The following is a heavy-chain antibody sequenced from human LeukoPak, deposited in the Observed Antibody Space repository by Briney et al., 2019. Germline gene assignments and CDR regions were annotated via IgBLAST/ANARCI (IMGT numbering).Heavy chain of an antibody. CDR3: ARGFLGGTDQYFDS. V-gene: IGHV3-23*01. CDR2: IGGGGPTT. CDR1: GFTFSTYA. Sequence: GGSLRLSCAASGFTFSTYAMNWVRQAPAKGLEWVSTIGGGGPTTDYADSVKDRFTISRNNSKNTLYLQMNSLRAEDTAVYFCARGFLGGTDQYFDSWGQGTLVTVSS. J-gene: IGHJ4*02. D-gene: IGHD6-19*01.